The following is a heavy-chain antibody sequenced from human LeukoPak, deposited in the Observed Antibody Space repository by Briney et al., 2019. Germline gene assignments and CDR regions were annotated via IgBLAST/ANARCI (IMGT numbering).Heavy chain of an antibody. CDR2: IYHSGHT. CDR3: ARHPFQYPFDH. J-gene: IGHJ5*02. CDR1: GASVSSDY. Sequence: PSETLSLTCTVSGASVSSDYWSWIRQSPGKGLEWIGYIYHSGHTMSDPSLKSRVSLSLDTSNNQFSLKLSSVTAADTAVYYCARHPFQYPFDHWGQGTVVSVSS. V-gene: IGHV4-59*08. D-gene: IGHD2/OR15-2a*01.